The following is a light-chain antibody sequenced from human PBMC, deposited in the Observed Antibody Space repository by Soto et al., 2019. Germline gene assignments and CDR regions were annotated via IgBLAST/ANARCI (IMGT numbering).Light chain of an antibody. Sequence: QSALTQPASVSGSPGQSITISCTGTSSDVGGYNYVSWYQQHPGKAPKFMIYEVINRPSGVSNRFSGSKSGNTASLTISGLQAEDEAEYYCSSYTDSSNWVFGGGTKLTVL. V-gene: IGLV2-14*01. J-gene: IGLJ3*02. CDR2: EVI. CDR3: SSYTDSSNWV. CDR1: SSDVGGYNY.